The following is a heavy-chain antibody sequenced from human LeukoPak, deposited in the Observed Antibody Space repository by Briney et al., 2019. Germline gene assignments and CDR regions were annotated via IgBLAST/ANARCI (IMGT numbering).Heavy chain of an antibody. D-gene: IGHD5-18*01. V-gene: IGHV1-18*04. CDR2: ISAYNGNT. CDR3: ARSNAVSGYSYGSDY. Sequence: GASVKVSCKASVYTYTSYGISWVRQAPGQGLEWMGWISAYNGNTNYAQKLQGRVTMTTDTSTSTAYMELRSLRSDDTAVYYCARSNAVSGYSYGSDYWGQGTLVTVSS. J-gene: IGHJ4*02. CDR1: VYTYTSYG.